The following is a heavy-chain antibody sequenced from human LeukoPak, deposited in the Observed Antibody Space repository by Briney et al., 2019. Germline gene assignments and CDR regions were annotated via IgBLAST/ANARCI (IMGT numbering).Heavy chain of an antibody. J-gene: IGHJ4*02. Sequence: SETLSLTCAVSGVSISSDNWWSWVRQPPGQGLEWIGEISLTGESNYNPSINGRVTMSLAESRNQLSLDLTSVAAADTAIYYCSRESGAFCPFGYWGQGTLVIVPP. D-gene: IGHD1-26*01. CDR1: GVSISSDNW. CDR3: SRESGAFCPFGY. V-gene: IGHV4-4*02. CDR2: ISLTGES.